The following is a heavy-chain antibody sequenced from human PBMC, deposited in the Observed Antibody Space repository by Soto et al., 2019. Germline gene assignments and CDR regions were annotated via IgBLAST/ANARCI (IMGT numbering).Heavy chain of an antibody. CDR2: ISSSSSYI. CDR1: GFTFSSYI. D-gene: IGHD4-17*01. V-gene: IGHV3-21*01. J-gene: IGHJ3*02. CDR3: ASDDYGGKDAFDI. Sequence: GGSLRLSCAASGFTFSSYIMNWVRQAPGKGLEWVSSISSSSSYIYYADSVKGRFTISRDNAKNSLYLQMNSLRAEDTAVYYCASDDYGGKDAFDIWGQGTMVTVSS.